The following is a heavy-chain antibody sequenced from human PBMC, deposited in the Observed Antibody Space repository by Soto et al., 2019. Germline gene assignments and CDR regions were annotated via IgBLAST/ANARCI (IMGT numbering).Heavy chain of an antibody. V-gene: IGHV3-23*01. J-gene: IGHJ4*02. CDR1: GFTFSSYV. CDR3: ARMANGDYNHFDC. D-gene: IGHD4-17*01. CDR2: ISGAGGST. Sequence: EVQLLESGGGLVQPGGSLRLSCAASGFTFSSYVMSWVRQAPGRGLEWVSTISGAGGSTYYADSIKGRFTISRDNSKNTLYLQMNSLRAEDTAVYYCARMANGDYNHFDCWGQGTLVTVSS.